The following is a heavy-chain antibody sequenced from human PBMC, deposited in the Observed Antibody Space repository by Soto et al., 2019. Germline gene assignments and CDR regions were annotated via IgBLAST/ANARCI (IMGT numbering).Heavy chain of an antibody. J-gene: IGHJ3*02. V-gene: IGHV1-18*01. CDR1: GSTFTSYG. CDR2: VSAYNVNT. Sequence: VQLVQSGAEVKKPGASVKVSCKASGSTFTSYGISWVRQAPGQGLEWMGWVSAYNVNTNYAHKLQGRVTMTTDTPTNTAYMEMRSLRSDDTAVYYCATLFHGVMGAFDIWGQGTMVTVSS. D-gene: IGHD3-16*01. CDR3: ATLFHGVMGAFDI.